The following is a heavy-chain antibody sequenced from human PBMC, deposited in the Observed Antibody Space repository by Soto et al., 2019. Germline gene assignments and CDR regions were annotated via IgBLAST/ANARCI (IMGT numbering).Heavy chain of an antibody. V-gene: IGHV3-21*01. CDR1: GFTFSSYS. J-gene: IGHJ4*02. CDR2: ISSSSSYI. Sequence: EVQLVESGGGLVKPGGSLRLSCAASGFTFSSYSMNWVRQAPGKGLXXVSSISSSSSYIYYADSVKGRFTISXXNAXXXXXXXXXXLRAEDTAVYYCARDVYSSSRYFDYWGQGTLVTVSS. CDR3: ARDVYSSSRYFDY. D-gene: IGHD6-6*01.